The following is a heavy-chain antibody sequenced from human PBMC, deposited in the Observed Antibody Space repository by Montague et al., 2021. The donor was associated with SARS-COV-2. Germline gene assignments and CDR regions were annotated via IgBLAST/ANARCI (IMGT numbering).Heavy chain of an antibody. CDR2: IYHSGST. V-gene: IGHV4-34*01. J-gene: IGHJ6*03. Sequence: SETLSLTCAVYGGSFSGYYWSWIRQPPGKGLERIGEIYHSGSTNYNPSLKSRVTISVDTSKNQFSLKLSSVTAADTAVYYCARARQDVVVPALGIGAYYYYYYMDVWGKGTTVTVSS. D-gene: IGHD2-2*01. CDR3: ARARQDVVVPALGIGAYYYYYYMDV. CDR1: GGSFSGYY.